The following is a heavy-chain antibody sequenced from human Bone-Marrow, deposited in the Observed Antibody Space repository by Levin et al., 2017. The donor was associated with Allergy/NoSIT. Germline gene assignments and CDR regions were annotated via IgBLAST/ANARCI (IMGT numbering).Heavy chain of an antibody. D-gene: IGHD3-22*01. Sequence: LSLTCAASGFTFSNMWMIWVRQAPGKGLEWVGRIKSRADGETRDYAAAVKGRFSISRDDSTNMVFLEMDSLKNEDTAMYYCNAEKYYYDSSGYRPQYWGQGTPVTVSS. CDR1: GFTFSNMW. CDR3: NAEKYYYDSSGYRPQY. CDR2: IKSRADGETR. V-gene: IGHV3-15*01. J-gene: IGHJ4*02.